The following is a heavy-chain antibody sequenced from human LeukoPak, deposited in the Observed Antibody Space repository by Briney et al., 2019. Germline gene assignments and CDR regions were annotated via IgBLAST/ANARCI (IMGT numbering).Heavy chain of an antibody. J-gene: IGHJ4*02. D-gene: IGHD3-16*02. V-gene: IGHV4-39*01. CDR3: ARKITVWGSYPRHLSPFDY. CDR1: GGSISSSRYY. CDR2: IYYSGST. Sequence: PSETLSLTCTVSGGSISSSRYYWGWIRQPPGKGLEWIGSIYYSGSTYYNPSLKSRVTISVDTSKNQFSLKLSSVTAADTAVYYCARKITVWGSYPRHLSPFDYWGQGTLVTVSS.